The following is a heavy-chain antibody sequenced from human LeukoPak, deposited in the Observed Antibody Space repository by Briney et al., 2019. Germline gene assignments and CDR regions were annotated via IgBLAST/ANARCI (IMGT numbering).Heavy chain of an antibody. Sequence: PSETLSLTRTVSGGSISSSSYYWGWIRQPPGKGLEWIGSIYYSGSTYYNPSLKSRVTISVDTSKNQFSLKLSSVTAADTAVYYCARLSRGYSGYSPYWGQGTLVTVSS. V-gene: IGHV4-39*01. D-gene: IGHD5-12*01. CDR2: IYYSGST. J-gene: IGHJ4*02. CDR1: GGSISSSSYY. CDR3: ARLSRGYSGYSPY.